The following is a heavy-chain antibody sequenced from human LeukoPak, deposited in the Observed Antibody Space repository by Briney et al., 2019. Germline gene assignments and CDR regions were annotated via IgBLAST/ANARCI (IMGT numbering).Heavy chain of an antibody. CDR2: FCPTGSDR. Sequence: NPGGSLRLSCTASGLTFSTSGFNWVRHAPGQGLVWVASFCPTGSDRYHADSIKGRFTISRDNANNFLYLQMNSLKAEATAVYDFATETNDRHSDYWGQGTLLTVSS. J-gene: IGHJ4*02. D-gene: IGHD1-1*01. V-gene: IGHV3-21*06. CDR1: GLTFSTSG. CDR3: ATETNDRHSDY.